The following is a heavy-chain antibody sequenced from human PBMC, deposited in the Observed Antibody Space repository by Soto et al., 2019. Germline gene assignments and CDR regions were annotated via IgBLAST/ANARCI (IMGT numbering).Heavy chain of an antibody. Sequence: QVQLVESGGGVVQPGKSLRLSCAASGFTFSTYGMHWVRQAPGKRLEWVAVIWYDGSNKYHGDSLKGRFTISRDNSKNTLYLQINNLRAEDTAVYYCGRDGALGDTAVVDSWGQGTRVTVSS. D-gene: IGHD5-18*01. CDR1: GFTFSTYG. CDR3: GRDGALGDTAVVDS. J-gene: IGHJ4*02. CDR2: IWYDGSNK. V-gene: IGHV3-33*01.